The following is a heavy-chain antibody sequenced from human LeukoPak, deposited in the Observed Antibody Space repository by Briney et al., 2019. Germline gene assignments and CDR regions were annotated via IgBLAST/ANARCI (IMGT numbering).Heavy chain of an antibody. Sequence: SETLSLTCTVSGGSISSHYWSWIWQPPGKGLEWIGYIFYSGSTNYNPSLKTRVTISVDTSKNQFSLKLSSVTAADTAVYYCARAPYYCSGGSCQIDAFDIWGQGTIVTVSS. CDR3: ARAPYYCSGGSCQIDAFDI. J-gene: IGHJ3*02. CDR2: IFYSGST. D-gene: IGHD2-15*01. V-gene: IGHV4-59*11. CDR1: GGSISSHY.